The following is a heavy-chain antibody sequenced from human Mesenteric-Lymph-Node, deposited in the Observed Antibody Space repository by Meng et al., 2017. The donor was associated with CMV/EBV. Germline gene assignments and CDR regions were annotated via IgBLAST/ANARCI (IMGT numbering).Heavy chain of an antibody. D-gene: IGHD3-3*01. J-gene: IGHJ4*02. CDR2: IYPGDSDT. CDR3: ARRSGFWSGYYNGYFDY. CDR1: GYSFTNFW. Sequence: GGSLRLSCKASGYSFTNFWIGWVRQVPGKGLEWMAIIYPGDSDTRYSPSLQGQVTISADKSISTAYLQWSSLEASDTAMYYCARRSGFWSGYYNGYFDYWGQGTLVTVSS. V-gene: IGHV5-51*01.